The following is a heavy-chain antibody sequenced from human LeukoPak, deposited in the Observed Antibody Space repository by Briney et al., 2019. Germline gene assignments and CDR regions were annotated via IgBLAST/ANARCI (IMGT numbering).Heavy chain of an antibody. D-gene: IGHD3-22*01. CDR1: GFTVSSSY. CDR3: ARLYDSSGYGAFDI. Sequence: PGGSLRLSCAASGFTVSSSYMGWVRQAPGKGLEWVSVLYSGGSTYYPDSVKGRFTISRDNSQNTLYVQMDSLRAEDTAVYYCARLYDSSGYGAFDIWGQGTMVTVSS. V-gene: IGHV3-66*02. CDR2: LYSGGST. J-gene: IGHJ3*02.